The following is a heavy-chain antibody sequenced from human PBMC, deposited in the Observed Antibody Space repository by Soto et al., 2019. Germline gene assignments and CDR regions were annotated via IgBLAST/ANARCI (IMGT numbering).Heavy chain of an antibody. J-gene: IGHJ4*02. CDR3: ARASITIFGVANQPPDY. D-gene: IGHD3-3*01. Sequence: GGSLRLSCAASGFTFSSYWMHWVRQAPGKGLVWVSRINSDGSSTSYADSVKGRFTISRDNAKNTLYLQMNSLRAEDTAVYYCARASITIFGVANQPPDYWGQGTLVTVSS. CDR1: GFTFSSYW. CDR2: INSDGSST. V-gene: IGHV3-74*01.